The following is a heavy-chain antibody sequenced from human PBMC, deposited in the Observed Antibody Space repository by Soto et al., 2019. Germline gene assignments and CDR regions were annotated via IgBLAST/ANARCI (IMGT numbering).Heavy chain of an antibody. CDR1: GGSVSSGSYY. CDR2: IYYSGST. Sequence: KPSETLSLTCTVSGGSVSSGSYYWSWIRQPPGKGLEWIGYIYYSGSTNYNPSLKSRVTISVDTSKNQFSLKLSSVTAADTAVYYCASTPLPLKDTAMVYFDYWGQGTLVTVSS. J-gene: IGHJ4*02. CDR3: ASTPLPLKDTAMVYFDY. D-gene: IGHD5-18*01. V-gene: IGHV4-61*01.